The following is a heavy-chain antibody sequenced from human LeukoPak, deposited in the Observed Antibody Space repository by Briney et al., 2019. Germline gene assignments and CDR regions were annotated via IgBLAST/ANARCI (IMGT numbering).Heavy chain of an antibody. CDR1: GYTLTELS. D-gene: IGHD1-1*01. Sequence: ASVKVSCKVSGYTLTELSMHWVRQAPGKGLEWMGGFDPEDGETIYAQKFQGRVTMTEDTSTDTAYMELSSLRSEDTGVHYSATSIWNAGTFDYWGQGPLVSVSS. CDR2: FDPEDGET. V-gene: IGHV1-24*01. J-gene: IGHJ4*02. CDR3: ATSIWNAGTFDY.